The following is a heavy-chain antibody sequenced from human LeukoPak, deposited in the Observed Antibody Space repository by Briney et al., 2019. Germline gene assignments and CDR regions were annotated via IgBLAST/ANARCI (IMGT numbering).Heavy chain of an antibody. V-gene: IGHV4-34*01. Sequence: SETLSLTCAVYGGSFNNNYWSWIRQLPGKGLEWIAEINHAGSTNYNPSLKSRVTISVDKSKSQFSLELFSVTAADTAVYYCASVPGSYDFWSGYYRSGRYFDYWGRGTPVTVSS. CDR1: GGSFNNNY. J-gene: IGHJ4*02. CDR2: INHAGST. D-gene: IGHD3-3*01. CDR3: ASVPGSYDFWSGYYRSGRYFDY.